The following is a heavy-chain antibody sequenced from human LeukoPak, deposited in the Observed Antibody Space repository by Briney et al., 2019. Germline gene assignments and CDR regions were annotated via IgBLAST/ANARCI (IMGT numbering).Heavy chain of an antibody. Sequence: PGGSLRLSCAASGFTFSSYSMNWVRQAPGKGLEWVSYISSGSSLIHYADSVKGRFTISRDNAKNSLYLQMNNLRVEDTAVYYCAPTYYYESSGHQGGQGTLVTVSA. V-gene: IGHV3-48*01. CDR1: GFTFSSYS. CDR3: APTYYYESSGHQ. D-gene: IGHD3-22*01. CDR2: ISSGSSLI. J-gene: IGHJ4*02.